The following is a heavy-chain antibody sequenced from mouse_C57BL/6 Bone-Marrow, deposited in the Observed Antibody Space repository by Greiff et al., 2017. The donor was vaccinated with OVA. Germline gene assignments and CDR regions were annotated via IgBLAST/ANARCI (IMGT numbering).Heavy chain of an antibody. V-gene: IGHV1-81*01. J-gene: IGHJ3*01. CDR2: IYPRSGNT. CDR3: ARPKFITTVVEGFAY. Sequence: QVQLKQSGAELARPGASVKLSCKASGYTFTSYGISWVKQRTGQGLEWIGEIYPRSGNTYYNEKFKGKATLTADKSSSTAYMELRSLTSEDSAVYFCARPKFITTVVEGFAYWGQGTLVTVSA. CDR1: GYTFTSYG. D-gene: IGHD1-1*01.